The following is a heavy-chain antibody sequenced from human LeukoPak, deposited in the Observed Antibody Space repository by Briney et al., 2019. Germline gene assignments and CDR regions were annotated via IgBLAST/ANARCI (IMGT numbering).Heavy chain of an antibody. V-gene: IGHV3-21*01. CDR3: ASGRSDAFDI. Sequence: NPGGSLRLSCAASGFTFSQYWMTWVRQAPGKGLEWVSSISSSSSYIYYADSVKGRFTISRDNAKNSLYLQMNSLRAEDTAVYYCASGRSDAFDIWGQGTMVTVSS. CDR2: ISSSSSYI. D-gene: IGHD1-26*01. J-gene: IGHJ3*02. CDR1: GFTFSQYW.